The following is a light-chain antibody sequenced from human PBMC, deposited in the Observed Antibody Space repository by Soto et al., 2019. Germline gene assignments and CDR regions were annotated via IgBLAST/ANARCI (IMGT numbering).Light chain of an antibody. J-gene: IGLJ1*01. V-gene: IGLV2-14*01. Sequence: QSALTQPASVSGSPGQSITISCVGTSGDIGDYNYVSWYQQHPGKVPKVIIYDVSNRPSGVSYRFSGTKSGNTAFLTVCGLQAEDEADYYCCSYARSGTLIFGTGTKLTVL. CDR2: DVS. CDR1: SGDIGDYNY. CDR3: CSYARSGTLI.